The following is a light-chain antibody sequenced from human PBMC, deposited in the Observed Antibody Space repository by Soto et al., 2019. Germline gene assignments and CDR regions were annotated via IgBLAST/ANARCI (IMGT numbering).Light chain of an antibody. CDR2: YDD. J-gene: IGLJ2*01. CDR1: SSNIGRNA. Sequence: QSVLTQPPSVSDAPRQGVTISCSGSSSNIGRNAVNWYQQLPGKAPKLLIYYDDLLPSGVSDRFSGSKSGTSASLAISGLQSEDEADYYCAVWDDSLKSVVFGGGTKLTVL. CDR3: AVWDDSLKSVV. V-gene: IGLV1-36*01.